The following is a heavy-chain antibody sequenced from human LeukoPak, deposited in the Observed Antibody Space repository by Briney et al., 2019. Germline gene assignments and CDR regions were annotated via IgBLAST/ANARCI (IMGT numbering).Heavy chain of an antibody. J-gene: IGHJ2*01. CDR1: GYTFTTYG. D-gene: IGHD6-13*01. Sequence: GASVKVSCKASGYTFTTYGMNWVRQAPGQGLEWMGWINPNSGGTNYAQKFQGRVTMTRDTSISTAYMELSRLRSDDTAVYYCARDQVAAAVSRAWYFDLWGRGTLVTVSS. CDR2: INPNSGGT. CDR3: ARDQVAAAVSRAWYFDL. V-gene: IGHV1-2*02.